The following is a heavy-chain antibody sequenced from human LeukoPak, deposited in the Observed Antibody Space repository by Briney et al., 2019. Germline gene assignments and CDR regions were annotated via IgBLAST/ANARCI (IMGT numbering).Heavy chain of an antibody. V-gene: IGHV4-59*11. J-gene: IGHJ3*02. CDR1: GGSISNHY. CDR2: IYYSGST. CDR3: ARDLGGSSGWYEVTDAFDI. Sequence: SETLSLTCTVSGGSISNHYWSWIRQPPGKGLEWIGYIYYSGSTNYNPSLKSRVTISVDTSKNQFSLKLSSVTAADTAVYYCARDLGGSSGWYEVTDAFDIWGQGTMVTVSS. D-gene: IGHD6-19*01.